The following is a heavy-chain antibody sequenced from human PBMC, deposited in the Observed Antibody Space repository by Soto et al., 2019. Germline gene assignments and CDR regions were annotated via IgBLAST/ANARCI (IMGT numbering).Heavy chain of an antibody. CDR2: INAGNGNT. J-gene: IGHJ4*02. D-gene: IGHD2-21*02. V-gene: IGHV1-3*01. CDR1: GYTFTSYA. Sequence: GASVKVSCKASGYTFTSYAMHWVRQAPGQRLEWMGWINAGNGNTKYSQKFQGRVTITRDTSASTAYMELSSLRSKDTAVYYCARRLAYCGGDCLYYFDYWGPGTLVTVSS. CDR3: ARRLAYCGGDCLYYFDY.